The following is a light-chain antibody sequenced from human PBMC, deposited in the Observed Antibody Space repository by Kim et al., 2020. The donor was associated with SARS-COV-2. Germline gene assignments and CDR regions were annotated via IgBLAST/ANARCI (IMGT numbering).Light chain of an antibody. CDR3: QQYGRSPTT. CDR1: QSVSSSY. J-gene: IGKJ5*01. CDR2: GAS. Sequence: PGERAILSCRASQSVSSSYLAWYQHKPGQSPRLLIHGASSRATGVPDRFRGGGSGTDFTLTITRLEPEDFAVYYCQQYGRSPTTFGQGTRLEI. V-gene: IGKV3-20*01.